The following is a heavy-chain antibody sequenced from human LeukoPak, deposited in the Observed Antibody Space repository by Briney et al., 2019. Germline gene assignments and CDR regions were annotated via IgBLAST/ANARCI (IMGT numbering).Heavy chain of an antibody. D-gene: IGHD3-10*01. CDR2: IYYSGST. J-gene: IGHJ4*02. CDR3: ARDAKYYYGSRTYFFFEY. V-gene: IGHV4-39*07. CDR1: GGSIGSSSYY. Sequence: SETLSLTCTVSGGSIGSSSYYWGWIRQPPGKGLEWIGSIYYSGSTYYNPSLKSRVTMSIDTSKNQFSLKLNSVTAADTAIYYCARDAKYYYGSRTYFFFEYWGQGTPLSVSS.